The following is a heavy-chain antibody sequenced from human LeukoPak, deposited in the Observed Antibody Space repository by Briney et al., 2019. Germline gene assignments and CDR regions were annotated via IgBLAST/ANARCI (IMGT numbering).Heavy chain of an antibody. D-gene: IGHD1-26*01. J-gene: IGHJ5*02. CDR2: IYGSGSN. V-gene: IGHV4-38-2*01. CDR1: GYSTSSGYY. CDR3: ARRGESYGDNWLDP. Sequence: SETLSLTCAVSGYSTSSGYYWGWIRQPPGKGLEWIGTIYGSGSNYYNPSLKSRVTISVDTSKNHFSLSLSSVTAADTAVYYCARRGESYGDNWLDPWGQGLLVTVSS.